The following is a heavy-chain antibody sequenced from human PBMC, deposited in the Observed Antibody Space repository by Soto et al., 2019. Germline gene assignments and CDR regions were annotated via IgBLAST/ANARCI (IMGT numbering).Heavy chain of an antibody. Sequence: QVQLVQSGAEVKKPGASVKVSCKASGYTFAGYYLHWVRQAPGQGLEWMGWINPNSGDTNYAQKFQGWVTMTRDTSISTGYMELSRLKSDDTAVYYCARAKTPVTTMFGNYYYMDVWGKGTAVTVSS. CDR1: GYTFAGYY. D-gene: IGHD3-10*02. CDR2: INPNSGDT. V-gene: IGHV1-2*04. CDR3: ARAKTPVTTMFGNYYYMDV. J-gene: IGHJ6*03.